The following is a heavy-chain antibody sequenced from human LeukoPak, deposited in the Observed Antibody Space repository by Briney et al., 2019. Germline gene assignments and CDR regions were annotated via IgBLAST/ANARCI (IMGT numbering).Heavy chain of an antibody. J-gene: IGHJ4*02. CDR3: ARDVYYYDSSGCLDY. CDR2: ISSSGSTI. V-gene: IGHV3-11*04. D-gene: IGHD3-22*01. Sequence: GGSLRLSCAASGFTFGDYYMSWIRQAPGKGLEWVSYISSSGSTIYYADSVKGRFTISRDNAKNSLYLQMNSLRAEDTAVYYCARDVYYYDSSGCLDYWGQGTLVTVSS. CDR1: GFTFGDYY.